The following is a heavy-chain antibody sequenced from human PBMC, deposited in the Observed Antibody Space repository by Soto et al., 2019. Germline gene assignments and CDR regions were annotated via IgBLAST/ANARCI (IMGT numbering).Heavy chain of an antibody. J-gene: IGHJ4*02. V-gene: IGHV1-46*01. Sequence: SXKVSCKASGFPXTSFFSNWVRQAPGQGLEWMGVINPRSGSATYAQKFQERLTLTRDTSSTTVYMDLSSLKYEDTALYYCVRAPYSFDIWGQGTLGTVSS. CDR3: VRAPYSFDI. CDR1: GFPXTSFF. CDR2: INPRSGSA.